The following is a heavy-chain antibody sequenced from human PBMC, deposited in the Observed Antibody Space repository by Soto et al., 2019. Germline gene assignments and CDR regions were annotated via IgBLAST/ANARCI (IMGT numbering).Heavy chain of an antibody. Sequence: QVQLVQSGAEVREPGASVKVSCKASGYSFTSLDINWVRQTAGQGREWMGWMQPSTGRTGYAQKFQGRVTMTRDTSINTAYMELTTLTSDDTAFSYCARGFSAGVDYWGQGTLVTVSS. CDR1: GYSFTSLD. D-gene: IGHD1-26*01. V-gene: IGHV1-8*01. CDR2: MQPSTGRT. CDR3: ARGFSAGVDY. J-gene: IGHJ4*02.